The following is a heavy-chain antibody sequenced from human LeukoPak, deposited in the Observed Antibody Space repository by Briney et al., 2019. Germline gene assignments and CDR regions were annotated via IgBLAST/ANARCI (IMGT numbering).Heavy chain of an antibody. J-gene: IGHJ5*02. CDR3: ARDVTFKYCSSTSCFFNWFDP. V-gene: IGHV4-34*01. Sequence: PSETLSLTCAVYGGSFSGYYWSWIRQPPGKGLEWIGEINHSGSTNYNPSLKSRVTISVDTSKNQFSLKLSSVTAADTAVYYCARDVTFKYCSSTSCFFNWFDPWGQGTLVTVSS. CDR1: GGSFSGYY. D-gene: IGHD2-2*01. CDR2: INHSGST.